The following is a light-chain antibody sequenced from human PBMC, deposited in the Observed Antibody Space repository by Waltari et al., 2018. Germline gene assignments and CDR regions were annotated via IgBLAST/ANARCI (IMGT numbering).Light chain of an antibody. CDR3: QSYDSSLSGVV. CDR1: SSNLGAAYD. Sequence: QSVLTQAPSVSGAPGQTVTISCPGRSSNLGAAYDVPWYQQLPRTAPKLLIYGNNNRPSGVPDRFSGSKSGTSASLAITGLRAEDEADYYCQSYDSSLSGVVFGGGTKLTVL. J-gene: IGLJ2*01. V-gene: IGLV1-40*01. CDR2: GNN.